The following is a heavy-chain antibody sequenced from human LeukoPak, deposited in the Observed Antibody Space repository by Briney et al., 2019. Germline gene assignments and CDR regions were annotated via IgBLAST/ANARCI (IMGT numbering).Heavy chain of an antibody. V-gene: IGHV4-59*08. CDR2: TYYSGST. J-gene: IGHJ6*02. CDR3: ARGYSYGYYYYYGMDV. Sequence: SETLSLTCTVSGGSISSYYWSSIRQPPGKGLEWIGHTYYSGSTNYNPSLKSRVTISVDTSKNQFSLKLSSVTAADTAVYYCARGYSYGYYYYYGMDVWGQGTTVTVSS. D-gene: IGHD5-18*01. CDR1: GGSISSYY.